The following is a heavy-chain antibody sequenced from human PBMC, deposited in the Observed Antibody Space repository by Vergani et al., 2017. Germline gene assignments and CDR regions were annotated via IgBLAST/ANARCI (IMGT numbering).Heavy chain of an antibody. V-gene: IGHV1-69*02. CDR3: ACLGFREAPSTYYGRDV. CDR2: IIHTLGIA. J-gene: IGHJ6*02. CDR1: GGTFSSYT. Sequence: QVQLVQSGAEVKKPGSSVKVSCKASGGTFSSYTISWVRQAPGQGLEWMGRIIHTLGIAKYAQKFQGRVTIPADKSTSTAYMELSSLRSEDTAVYYCACLGFREAPSTYYGRDVWGQGTTVTVYS. D-gene: IGHD3-10*01.